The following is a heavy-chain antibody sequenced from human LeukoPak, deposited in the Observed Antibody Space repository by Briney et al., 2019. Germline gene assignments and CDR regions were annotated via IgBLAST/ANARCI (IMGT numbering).Heavy chain of an antibody. J-gene: IGHJ6*03. CDR1: GGSISNYY. D-gene: IGHD3-10*01. CDR2: IYYSGST. Sequence: TPSETLSLTCTVSGGSISNYYWSWIRQPPGKGLEWIGYIYYSGSTNYNPSLKSRVTISVDTSKNQFSLKLSSVTAADTAVYYCARSDYYGYYMDVWGKGTTVTISS. CDR3: ARSDYYGYYMDV. V-gene: IGHV4-59*01.